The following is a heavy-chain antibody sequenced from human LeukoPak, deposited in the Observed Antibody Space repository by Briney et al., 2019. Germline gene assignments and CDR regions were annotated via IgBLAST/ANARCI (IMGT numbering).Heavy chain of an antibody. J-gene: IGHJ4*02. CDR1: GYTFTSYG. CDR3: ARDDGHSYRKGVDRFDY. V-gene: IGHV1-18*01. D-gene: IGHD3-16*02. CDR2: ISAYDGNT. Sequence: ASVKVSCKASGYTFTSYGISWVRQAPGQGLEWMGWISAYDGNTNYVQKLQGRVTMTIDTSTSSAYMDLRSLRSDDTAVYYCARDDGHSYRKGVDRFDYWGQGTLVTVSS.